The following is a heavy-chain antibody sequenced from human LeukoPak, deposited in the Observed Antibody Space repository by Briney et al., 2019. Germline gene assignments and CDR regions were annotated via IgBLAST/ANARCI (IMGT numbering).Heavy chain of an antibody. CDR1: GGSISSGDYY. V-gene: IGHV4-30-4*01. CDR2: IYFSGST. CDR3: ARVHVSGGAIRYWYFDL. J-gene: IGHJ2*01. Sequence: PSETLSLTCTVPGGSISSGDYYWSWIRQPPGKGLEWIGYIYFSGSTYYNPSLKSRVTISVDTSKNQVSLRLSSVTAADTAVNYCARVHVSGGAIRYWYFDLWGRGTLVTVSS. D-gene: IGHD3-10*01.